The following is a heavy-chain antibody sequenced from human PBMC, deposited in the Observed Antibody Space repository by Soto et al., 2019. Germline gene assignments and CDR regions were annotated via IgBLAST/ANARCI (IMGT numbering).Heavy chain of an antibody. J-gene: IGHJ4*02. CDR2: IYHSGST. CDR1: GGSISSSNW. Sequence: SETLSLTCAVSGGSISSSNWWSWVRQPPGKGLEWIGEIYHSGSTNYNPSLKSRVTISVDKSKNQFSLKLSSVTAADTAVYYCANRPTTYSSGSYWGQGTLVTVSS. D-gene: IGHD6-19*01. V-gene: IGHV4-4*02. CDR3: ANRPTTYSSGSY.